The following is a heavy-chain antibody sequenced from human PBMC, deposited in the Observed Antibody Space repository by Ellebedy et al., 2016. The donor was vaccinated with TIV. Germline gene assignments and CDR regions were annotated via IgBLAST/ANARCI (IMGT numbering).Heavy chain of an antibody. CDR1: GHTLTELS. CDR3: ATDKRATVDYELNYRFGMDV. V-gene: IGHV1-24*01. J-gene: IGHJ6*04. D-gene: IGHD4-17*01. CDR2: FDPEDGET. Sequence: ASVKVSXXVSGHTLTELSMHWVRQAPGKGLEWMGRFDPEDGETIYAQKFQGRVTMTEDTSTDTAYMEVSSLSSEDTAMYYCATDKRATVDYELNYRFGMDVWGKGTAVTVSS.